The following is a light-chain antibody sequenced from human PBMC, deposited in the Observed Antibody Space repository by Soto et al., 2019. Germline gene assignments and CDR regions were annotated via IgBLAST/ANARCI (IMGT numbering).Light chain of an antibody. V-gene: IGLV2-14*01. CDR1: SSDVGGYNY. CDR2: DVS. CDR3: SSYTSSSSYV. J-gene: IGLJ1*01. Sequence: QSVLAPPASVSWSPGQSITISCTGTSSDVGGYNYVSWYQQHPGKAPKLMVYDVSNRPSGVSNRFSGSKSGNTASLTISGLQAEDEADYYCSSYTSSSSYVFGTGTKVTVL.